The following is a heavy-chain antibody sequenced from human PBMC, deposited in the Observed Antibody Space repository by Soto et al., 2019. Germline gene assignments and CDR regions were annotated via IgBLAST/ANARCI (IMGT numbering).Heavy chain of an antibody. J-gene: IGHJ5*02. CDR1: GFTFSSYA. CDR2: ISGSGGST. CDR3: AKVPPDGSGSTNWFDP. V-gene: IGHV3-23*01. Sequence: GGSLRLSCAASGFTFSSYAMSWVRQAPGKGLEWVSAISGSGGSTYYADSVKGRFTISRDNSKNTLYLQMNSLRAEDTAVYYCAKVPPDGSGSTNWFDPWGQGTLLTVSS. D-gene: IGHD3-10*01.